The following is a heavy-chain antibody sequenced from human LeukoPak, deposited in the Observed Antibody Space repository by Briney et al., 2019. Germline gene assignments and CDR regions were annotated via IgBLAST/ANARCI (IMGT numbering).Heavy chain of an antibody. CDR2: ISAYNGNT. J-gene: IGHJ4*02. D-gene: IGHD6-19*01. CDR3: LRGTGYSSGWYGGIDY. Sequence: ASVTVSCKASGYTFTSYGISWVRQAPAQGLEWMGWISAYNGNTNYAQKLHGRVTMTTDTSTSPAHMSLKTLRSDGTAAVYFLRGTGYSSGWYGGIDYWGEGTLVTVSS. V-gene: IGHV1-18*01. CDR1: GYTFTSYG.